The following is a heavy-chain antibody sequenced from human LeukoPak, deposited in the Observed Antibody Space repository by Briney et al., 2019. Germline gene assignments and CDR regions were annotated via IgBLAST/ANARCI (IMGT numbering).Heavy chain of an antibody. V-gene: IGHV1-2*02. CDR3: ARWMATVTTPDY. CDR2: INPNSGDT. J-gene: IGHJ4*02. CDR1: GYTFNGFY. D-gene: IGHD4-11*01. Sequence: GASVKVSCKASGYTFNGFYLHWVRQAPGQGLEWMGWINPNSGDTNYAQKFQGRVTMTRDTSISTAYMELSRLRSDDTAVYYCARWMATVTTPDYWGQGTLVTVSS.